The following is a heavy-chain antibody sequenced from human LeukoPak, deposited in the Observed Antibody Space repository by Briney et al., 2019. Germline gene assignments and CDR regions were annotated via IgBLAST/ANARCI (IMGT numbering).Heavy chain of an antibody. D-gene: IGHD6-13*01. CDR1: GFTFSSYG. CDR2: IWYDESNK. Sequence: GGSLRLSCAVSGFTFSSYGMRWVRQAPGKGLEWVAVIWYDESNKYYADSVKGRFTISRDNSKNTLYLQMNSLRAEDTAVYYGARDKRDSSSFEFGFDYWGQGTLVTVSS. CDR3: ARDKRDSSSFEFGFDY. V-gene: IGHV3-33*01. J-gene: IGHJ4*02.